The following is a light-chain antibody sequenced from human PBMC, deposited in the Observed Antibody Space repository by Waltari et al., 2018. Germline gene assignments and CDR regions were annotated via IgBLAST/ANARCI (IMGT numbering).Light chain of an antibody. J-gene: IGKJ4*01. V-gene: IGKV1-9*01. CDR3: QHVYSYPVT. CDR1: QGLSGY. Sequence: DIQLPPSPSFLSASFGDRVTFTCRASQGLSGYLAWYQQKPNKAPKLLINAASTLQSGVPSRFSGGKSGTEFTLTISSLQPEDFATYFCQHVYSYPVTFGGGTTVEI. CDR2: AAS.